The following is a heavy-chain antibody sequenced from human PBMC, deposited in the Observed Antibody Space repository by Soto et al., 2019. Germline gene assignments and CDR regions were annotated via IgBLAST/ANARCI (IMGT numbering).Heavy chain of an antibody. J-gene: IGHJ3*02. D-gene: IGHD2-2*02. Sequence: EVLLVESGGGLVQPGGSLRLSCASSGFSFSAFSMNWVRQAPGKGLEWVSYISSSSNTIYYADSVKGRFTISRDNAQNTLYLQMNSLRDADTAVYYCAREGGRHCSPTRCYNAFDIWGQGTMVTVSS. CDR3: AREGGRHCSPTRCYNAFDI. CDR1: GFSFSAFS. CDR2: ISSSSNTI. V-gene: IGHV3-48*02.